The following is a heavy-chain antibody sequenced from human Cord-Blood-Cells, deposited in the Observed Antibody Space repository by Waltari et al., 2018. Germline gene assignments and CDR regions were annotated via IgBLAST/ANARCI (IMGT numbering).Heavy chain of an antibody. J-gene: IGHJ3*02. Sequence: QVQLVQSGAEVKKPGASVTVSCKPSGYTFTSSYMPRVRQAPGQGLEWMGIINPRGGSTSYAQKFQGRVTMTRDTSTSTVYMELSSLRSEDTAVYYCARAELGIYAFDIWGQGTMVTVSS. CDR2: INPRGGST. D-gene: IGHD7-27*01. V-gene: IGHV1-46*01. CDR1: GYTFTSSY. CDR3: ARAELGIYAFDI.